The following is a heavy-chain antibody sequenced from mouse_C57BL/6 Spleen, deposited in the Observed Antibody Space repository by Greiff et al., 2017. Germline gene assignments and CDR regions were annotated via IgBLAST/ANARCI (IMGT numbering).Heavy chain of an antibody. CDR3: ARRGIYYDYDGDY. J-gene: IGHJ3*01. CDR1: GYTFTSYW. V-gene: IGHV1-50*01. D-gene: IGHD2-4*01. Sequence: QVQLQQPGAELVKPGASVKLSCKASGYTFTSYWMQWVKQRPGQGLEWIGEIDPSDSYTNYNQKFKGKATLTVDTSSSTAYMQLSSLTSEDSAVYYCARRGIYYDYDGDYWGQGTLVTVSA. CDR2: IDPSDSYT.